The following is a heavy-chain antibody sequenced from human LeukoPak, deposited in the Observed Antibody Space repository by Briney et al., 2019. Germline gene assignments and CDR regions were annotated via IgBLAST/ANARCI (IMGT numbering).Heavy chain of an antibody. J-gene: IGHJ4*02. CDR3: ARDLFLYYYDSSGYYYDY. CDR2: INPNSGGT. CDR1: GYTFTGYY. Sequence: ASVKVSCKASGYTFTGYYMHWVRQAPGQGLEWMGWINPNSGGTNYAQKFQGRVTMTRDTSISTAYMELSRLRSGDTAVYYCARDLFLYYYDSSGYYYDYWGQGTLVTVSS. D-gene: IGHD3-22*01. V-gene: IGHV1-2*02.